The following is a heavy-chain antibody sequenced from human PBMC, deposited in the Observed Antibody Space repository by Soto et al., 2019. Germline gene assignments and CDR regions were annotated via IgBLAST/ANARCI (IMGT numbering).Heavy chain of an antibody. CDR2: INPNSGGT. J-gene: IGHJ4*02. V-gene: IGHV1-2*04. CDR3: AKDHVGSWSVGEFDY. D-gene: IGHD6-13*01. CDR1: GYTFTGYY. Sequence: ASVKVSCKASGYTFTGYYMHWVRQAPGQGLEWMGWINPNSGGTNYAQKFQGWVTMTRDTSISTAYMELSRLRSDDTAVYYCAKDHVGSWSVGEFDYWGQGTLVTVSS.